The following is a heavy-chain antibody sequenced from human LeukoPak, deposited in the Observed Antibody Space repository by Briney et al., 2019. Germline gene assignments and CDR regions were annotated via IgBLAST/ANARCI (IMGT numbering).Heavy chain of an antibody. D-gene: IGHD5-18*01. CDR1: GYTFTGYY. V-gene: IGHV1-2*02. J-gene: IGHJ4*02. CDR2: INPNSGGT. CDR3: ASESGYSDGYVPFDY. Sequence: GASVKVSCKASGYTFTGYYMHWVRQAPGQGLEWMGWINPNSGGTNYAQKFQGRVTMTRDTSISTAYMELSRLRSDDTAVYYCASESGYSDGYVPFDYWGQGTLVTVSS.